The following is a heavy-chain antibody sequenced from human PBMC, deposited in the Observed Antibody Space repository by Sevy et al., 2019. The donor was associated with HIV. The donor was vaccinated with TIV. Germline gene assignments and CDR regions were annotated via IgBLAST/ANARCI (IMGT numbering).Heavy chain of an antibody. V-gene: IGHV1-69*13. J-gene: IGHJ4*02. CDR1: GGTFSSYA. Sequence: ASVKVSCKASGGTFSSYAISWVRQAPGQGLEWMGGIIPIFGTANYAQKFQGRVTITADESTSTAYMKLSSLRSEDTAGYYCASTPGGGDYIWGSYRYPFDYWGQGTLVTVSS. CDR2: IIPIFGTA. CDR3: ASTPGGGDYIWGSYRYPFDY. D-gene: IGHD3-16*02.